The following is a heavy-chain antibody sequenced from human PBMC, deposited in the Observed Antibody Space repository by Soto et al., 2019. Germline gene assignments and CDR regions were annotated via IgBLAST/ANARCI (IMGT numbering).Heavy chain of an antibody. CDR3: ARSRLGGSSGWYDY. Sequence: QVQLVQSGAEVKKPGSSVKVSCKASGGTFSSYAISWVRQAPGQGLEWMGGIIPIFGTANYAQKFQGRVKITADESTSTAYLELSSMRSEDTAVYYCARSRLGGSSGWYDYWGQGTLVTVSS. V-gene: IGHV1-69*12. D-gene: IGHD6-19*01. CDR1: GGTFSSYA. CDR2: IIPIFGTA. J-gene: IGHJ4*02.